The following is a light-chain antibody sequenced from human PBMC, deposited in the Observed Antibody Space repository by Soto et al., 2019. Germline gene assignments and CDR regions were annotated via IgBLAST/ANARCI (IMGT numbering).Light chain of an antibody. CDR1: QSVNSN. Sequence: EIVMTQSPATLSVSPGERATLSCRASQSVNSNLAWYQQKPGLAPRLLIYGASTRATGIPARFSGSGSGTEFTLTISSLQSEDFAVYYCQQYNNWPRTFGQGTKLEIK. CDR2: GAS. J-gene: IGKJ2*01. V-gene: IGKV3D-15*01. CDR3: QQYNNWPRT.